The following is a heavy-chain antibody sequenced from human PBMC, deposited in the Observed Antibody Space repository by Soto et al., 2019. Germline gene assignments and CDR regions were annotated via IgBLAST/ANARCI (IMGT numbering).Heavy chain of an antibody. CDR2: IWYDGSNK. Sequence: QVQLVESGGGVVQPGRSLRLSCAASGFTFSSYGMHWVRQAPGKGLEWVAVIWYDGSNKYYADSVKGRFTISRDNSKNTLYLQMNSLRAEDTAMYYCARDGTPGTATYYFDYWGQGTLVTVSS. CDR3: ARDGTPGTATYYFDY. D-gene: IGHD1-1*01. CDR1: GFTFSSYG. J-gene: IGHJ4*02. V-gene: IGHV3-33*01.